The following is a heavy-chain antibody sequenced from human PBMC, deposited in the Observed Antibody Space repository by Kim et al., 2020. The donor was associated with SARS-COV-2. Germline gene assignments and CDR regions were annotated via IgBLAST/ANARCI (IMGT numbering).Heavy chain of an antibody. CDR3: AKGLPSPSGWFDP. CDR1: GFTFDDYA. J-gene: IGHJ5*02. Sequence: GGSLRLSCAASGFTFDDYAMHWVRQAPGKGLEWVSGISWNSGSIGYADSVKGRFTISRDTAKNSLYLQMNSLRAEDTALYYCAKGLPSPSGWFDPWGQGT. CDR2: ISWNSGSI. V-gene: IGHV3-9*01.